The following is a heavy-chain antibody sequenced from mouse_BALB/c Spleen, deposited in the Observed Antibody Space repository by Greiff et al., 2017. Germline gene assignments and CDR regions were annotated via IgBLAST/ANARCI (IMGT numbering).Heavy chain of an antibody. D-gene: IGHD2-4*01. CDR2: INPNNGGT. CDR1: GYTFTDYN. J-gene: IGHJ3*01. Sequence: VQLQQSGPELVKPGASVKIPCKASGYTFTDYNMDWVKQSHGKSLEWIGDINPNNGGTIYNQKFKGKATLTVDKSSSTAYMEPRSLTSEDTAVYYCARRITTGAWFAYWGQGTLVTVSA. V-gene: IGHV1-18*01. CDR3: ARRITTGAWFAY.